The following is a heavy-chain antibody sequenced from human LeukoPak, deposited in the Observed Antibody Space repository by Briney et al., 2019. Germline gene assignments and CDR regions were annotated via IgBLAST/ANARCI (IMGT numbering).Heavy chain of an antibody. CDR2: FFQSGST. CDR1: GGSISNYF. V-gene: IGHV4-59*08. Sequence: SETLSLTCTVSGGSISNYFWNWIRQPPGKGLEWIGYFFQSGSTNYNPSLKSRVTLSADTSKNQVSLKLNSVTAADTAVYFCARAGGYSGYGSFDYWGQGILVPVSS. J-gene: IGHJ4*02. CDR3: ARAGGYSGYGSFDY. D-gene: IGHD5-12*01.